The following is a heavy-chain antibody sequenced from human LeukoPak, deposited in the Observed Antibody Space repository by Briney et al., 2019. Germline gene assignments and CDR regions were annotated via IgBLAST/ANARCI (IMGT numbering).Heavy chain of an antibody. Sequence: GESLKISFKGSGYSFSTHWIGWVRQMPGKGLEWMGIIYPGDSDTRYSPSFQGQVTISADKSIDTAYLQWSSLMASDTAMYYCARQAATAYDYFDYWGQGTLVAVSS. CDR1: GYSFSTHW. CDR2: IYPGDSDT. V-gene: IGHV5-51*01. CDR3: ARQAATAYDYFDY. J-gene: IGHJ4*02. D-gene: IGHD1-1*01.